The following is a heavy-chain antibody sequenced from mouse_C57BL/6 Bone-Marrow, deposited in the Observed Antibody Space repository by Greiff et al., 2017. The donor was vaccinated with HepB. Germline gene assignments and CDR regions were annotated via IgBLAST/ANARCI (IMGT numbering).Heavy chain of an antibody. CDR2: IYPGDGDT. Sequence: VKLVESGPELVKPGASVKISCKASGYAFSSSWMNWVKQRPGKGLEWIGRIYPGDGDTNYNGKFKGKATLTADKSSSTAYMQLSSLTSEDSAVYFCARKEVTGPLDYWGQGTTLTVSS. CDR1: GYAFSSSW. V-gene: IGHV1-82*01. D-gene: IGHD4-1*01. CDR3: ARKEVTGPLDY. J-gene: IGHJ2*01.